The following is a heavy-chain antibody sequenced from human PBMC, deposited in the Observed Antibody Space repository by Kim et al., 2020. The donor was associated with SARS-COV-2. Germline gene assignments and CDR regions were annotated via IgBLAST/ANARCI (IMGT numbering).Heavy chain of an antibody. Sequence: GGSLRLSCAASGFTFSSYWMSWVRQAPGKGLEWVANIKQDGSEKYYVDSVKGRFTISRDNAKNSLYLQMNSLRAEDTAVYYCARTNVRDPYYDLGWYFDLWGRGTLVTVSS. V-gene: IGHV3-7*01. D-gene: IGHD3-22*01. CDR3: ARTNVRDPYYDLGWYFDL. CDR2: IKQDGSEK. J-gene: IGHJ2*01. CDR1: GFTFSSYW.